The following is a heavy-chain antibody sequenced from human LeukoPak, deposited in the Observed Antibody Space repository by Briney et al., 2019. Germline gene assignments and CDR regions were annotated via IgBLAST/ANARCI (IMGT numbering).Heavy chain of an antibody. CDR1: GYTFTSYG. CDR3: ARGRIAARLDAFDI. D-gene: IGHD6-6*01. J-gene: IGHJ3*02. Sequence: ASVKVSCKASGYTFTSYGINWVRQATGQGLEWMGWMNPNSGNTGYAQKFQGRVTITRNTSISTAYMELSSLRSEDTAVYYCARGRIAARLDAFDIWGQGTMVTVSS. V-gene: IGHV1-8*03. CDR2: MNPNSGNT.